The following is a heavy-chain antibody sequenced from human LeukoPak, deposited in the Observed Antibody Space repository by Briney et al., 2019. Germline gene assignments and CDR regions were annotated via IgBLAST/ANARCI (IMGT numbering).Heavy chain of an antibody. CDR1: GFTFSDYY. J-gene: IGHJ4*02. Sequence: GGSLRLSYAASGFTFSDYYMSWIRQSPGNGLEWVSYISTSGSTIYYADSVKGRFTVSRDNAKNSLFLQMNSLRAEDTAAHYCARVVSENSGYQGYWGQGTLVTVSS. CDR3: ARVVSENSGYQGY. CDR2: ISTSGSTI. D-gene: IGHD3-22*01. V-gene: IGHV3-11*04.